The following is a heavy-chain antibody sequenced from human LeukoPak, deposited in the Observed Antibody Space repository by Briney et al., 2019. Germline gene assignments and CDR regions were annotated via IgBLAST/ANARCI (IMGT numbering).Heavy chain of an antibody. V-gene: IGHV3-23*01. CDR3: AELGITMIGGV. J-gene: IGHJ6*04. CDR1: GFRFSMYS. CDR2: ISDYGAVT. Sequence: GGSLRLSCAASGFRFSMYSMSWIRQAPGKGLEWVSVISDYGAVTFYGDCVKGRFTISRDNAKNSLYLQMNSLRAEDTAVYYCAELGITMIGGVWGKGTTVTISS. D-gene: IGHD3-10*02.